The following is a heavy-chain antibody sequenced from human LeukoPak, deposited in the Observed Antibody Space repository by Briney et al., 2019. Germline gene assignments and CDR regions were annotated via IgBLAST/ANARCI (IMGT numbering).Heavy chain of an antibody. D-gene: IGHD1-14*01. CDR1: GFTFNNYA. CDR2: ISGSGGTT. Sequence: GGSLRLSCAASGFTFNNYAMNWVRQAPGKGLEWVSVISGSGGTTYYADSVKGRFTISRDSSKNTLYLQMNSLRAEDTAVYYCAKVTGGGLYYDGMDVWGQGTTVTVSS. CDR3: AKVTGGGLYYDGMDV. V-gene: IGHV3-23*01. J-gene: IGHJ6*02.